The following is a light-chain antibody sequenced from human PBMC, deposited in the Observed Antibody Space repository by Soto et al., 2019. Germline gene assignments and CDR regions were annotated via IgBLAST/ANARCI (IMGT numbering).Light chain of an antibody. J-gene: IGLJ3*02. CDR2: LNSDGSH. V-gene: IGLV4-69*01. CDR1: SGHSSYA. Sequence: QLVLTQSPSASASLGASVKLTCILSSGHSSYAIAWHQQQPEKGPRYLMKLNSDGSHSKGDGIPDRFSGSSSGAERYLTISSLQSEDEADYYCQTWGTGIRVFGGGTKVTVL. CDR3: QTWGTGIRV.